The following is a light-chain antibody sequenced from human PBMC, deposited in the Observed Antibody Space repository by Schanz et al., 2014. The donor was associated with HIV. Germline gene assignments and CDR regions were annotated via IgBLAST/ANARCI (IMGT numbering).Light chain of an antibody. Sequence: QSALAQPASVSGSPGQSITISCSGTSDDVITNDYVSWFQQHPGKAPKLMMYDVSRRPPGVSDRFSGSKSGNTASLTISGLRAEDEADYYCSSYTSSSTWVFGGGTKLTVL. CDR1: SDDVITNDY. J-gene: IGLJ3*02. CDR2: DVS. CDR3: SSYTSSSTWV. V-gene: IGLV2-14*03.